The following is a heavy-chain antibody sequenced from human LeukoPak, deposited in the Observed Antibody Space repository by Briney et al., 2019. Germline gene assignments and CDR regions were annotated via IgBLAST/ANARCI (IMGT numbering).Heavy chain of an antibody. V-gene: IGHV3-48*04. CDR3: AKVTTAFKGPPNDAFDI. CDR1: GFTFSSYS. D-gene: IGHD1-14*01. CDR2: ISSSSSTI. J-gene: IGHJ3*02. Sequence: GGSLRLSCAASGFTFSSYSMNWVRQAPGKGLEWVSYISSSSSTIYYADSVKGRFTISRDNAKNSLYLQMNSLRAEDTAVYYCAKVTTAFKGPPNDAFDIWGQGTMVTVSS.